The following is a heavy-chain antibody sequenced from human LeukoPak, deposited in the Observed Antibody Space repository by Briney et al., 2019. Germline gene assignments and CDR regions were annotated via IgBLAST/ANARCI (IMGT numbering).Heavy chain of an antibody. CDR2: IYTSGTT. CDR1: GASIGAYY. J-gene: IGHJ6*03. D-gene: IGHD1-14*01. V-gene: IGHV4-4*09. Sequence: SETLSLTCTVSGASIGAYYWSWIRQPPGKELEWLGYIYTSGTTNSNPSLKSRVTVSVDTSKNQFSLKLTSVTAADTAVYYCARLGVNGTTPSFYHYMDVWGKGTSVTVFS. CDR3: ARLGVNGTTPSFYHYMDV.